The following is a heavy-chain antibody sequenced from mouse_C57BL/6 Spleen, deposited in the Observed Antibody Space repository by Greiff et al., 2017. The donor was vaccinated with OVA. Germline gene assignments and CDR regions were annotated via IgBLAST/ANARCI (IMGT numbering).Heavy chain of an antibody. CDR2: INYDGSST. V-gene: IGHV5-16*01. Sequence: EVKLVESEGGLVQPGSSMKLSCTASGFTFSDYYMAWVRQVPEKGLEWVANINYDGSSTYYLDSLKSRFIISRDNAKNILYLQMSSLKSEDTATYYCAKLVRDWYFDVWGTGTTVTVSS. D-gene: IGHD4-1*01. CDR3: AKLVRDWYFDV. J-gene: IGHJ1*03. CDR1: GFTFSDYY.